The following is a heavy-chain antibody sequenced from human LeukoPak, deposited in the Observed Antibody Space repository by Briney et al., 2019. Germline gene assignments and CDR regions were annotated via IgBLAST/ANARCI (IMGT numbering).Heavy chain of an antibody. V-gene: IGHV3-20*04. CDR2: INWNGSGA. D-gene: IGHD5-24*01. Sequence: PGGSLRLSCAASGFTFDDYGMSWVRQVPGKGLEWVSGINWNGSGAGYADSVKGRFTISRDNAKNSLYLQMNSLKAEDTAVYYCARGGDGYNPPTDYWGQGTLVTVSS. J-gene: IGHJ4*02. CDR3: ARGGDGYNPPTDY. CDR1: GFTFDDYG.